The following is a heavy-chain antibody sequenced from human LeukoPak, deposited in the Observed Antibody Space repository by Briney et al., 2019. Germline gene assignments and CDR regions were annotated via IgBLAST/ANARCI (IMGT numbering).Heavy chain of an antibody. CDR2: IYTSGST. Sequence: SETLSLTCTVSGGSISSYYWSWIRQPAGKGLEWIGRIYTSGSTNYNPSLKSRVAMSVDTSKNQFSLKLSSVTAADTAVYYSAREVTYFLHSSDYFPYYFDYWGQGTLVTVSS. J-gene: IGHJ4*02. V-gene: IGHV4-4*07. CDR1: GGSISSYY. D-gene: IGHD3-22*01. CDR3: AREVTYFLHSSDYFPYYFDY.